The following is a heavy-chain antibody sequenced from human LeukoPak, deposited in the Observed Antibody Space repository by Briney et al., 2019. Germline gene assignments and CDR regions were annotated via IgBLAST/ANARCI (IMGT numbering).Heavy chain of an antibody. J-gene: IGHJ4*02. D-gene: IGHD1-1*01. CDR1: GFPFSTSA. Sequence: GTSLGLSCAASGFPFSTSAMYWVRQAPGKGLEWVAAISNDGSREHYTESVEGRFTISRDNSKNTLLLQMDSLRIDDAAVYYCASHRGDYATGYFDYWGQGTLVTVSS. CDR3: ASHRGDYATGYFDY. CDR2: ISNDGSRE. V-gene: IGHV3-30*04.